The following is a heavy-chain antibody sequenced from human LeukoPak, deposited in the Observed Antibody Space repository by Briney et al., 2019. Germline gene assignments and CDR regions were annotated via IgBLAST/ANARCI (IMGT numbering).Heavy chain of an antibody. D-gene: IGHD6-19*01. V-gene: IGHV4-59*08. Sequence: MTSETLSLTCTVSGGSVSSYYWSWIRQPPGKGLEWIGYIYYSGSTNCNPSLKSRVTISVDTSKNQFSLKLSSVTAADTAVYYCARHAIPHRGSGWFDYWGQGTLVTVSS. CDR2: IYYSGST. CDR1: GGSVSSYY. CDR3: ARHAIPHRGSGWFDY. J-gene: IGHJ4*02.